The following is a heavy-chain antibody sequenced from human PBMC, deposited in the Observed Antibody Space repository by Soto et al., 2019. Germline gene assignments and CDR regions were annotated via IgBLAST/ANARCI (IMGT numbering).Heavy chain of an antibody. D-gene: IGHD2-21*02. CDR1: GYTFTSYA. J-gene: IGHJ6*02. V-gene: IGHV1-3*01. CDR2: INAGNGNT. CDR3: ARDTVVTLGYYYYGMDV. Sequence: ASVKVSCKASGYTFTSYAMHWVRQAPGQRLEWMGWINAGNGNTKYSQKFQGRVTITRDTSASTAYMELSSLRSEDTAVYYCARDTVVTLGYYYYGMDVWGQGTTVTVPS.